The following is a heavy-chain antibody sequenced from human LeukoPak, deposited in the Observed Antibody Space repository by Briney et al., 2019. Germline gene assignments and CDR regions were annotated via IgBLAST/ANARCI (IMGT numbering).Heavy chain of an antibody. CDR1: GFTVSSNY. CDR2: IYSGGST. J-gene: IGHJ4*02. V-gene: IGHV3-66*01. D-gene: IGHD4-17*01. CDR3: AKDLTTVTTQGDY. Sequence: GGSPRLSCAASGFTVSSNYMSWVRQAPGKGLEWVSVIYSGGSTYYADSVKGRFTISRDNSKNTLYLQMNSLRAEDTAVYYCAKDLTTVTTQGDYWGQGTLVTVSP.